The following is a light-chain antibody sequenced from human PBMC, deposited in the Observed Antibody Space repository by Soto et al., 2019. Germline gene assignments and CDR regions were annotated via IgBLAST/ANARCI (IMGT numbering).Light chain of an antibody. CDR2: GNS. Sequence: QSVLTQPPSASGAPGQSVTISCTGSSSNIGAGYDVHWYQQLPGTAPKLLIYGNSNRPSGVPDRFSGSKSGTSASLAITGLQAEDEADYYCQSYDSSLSGSSYVFGTGTKVTVL. CDR3: QSYDSSLSGSSYV. CDR1: SSNIGAGYD. J-gene: IGLJ1*01. V-gene: IGLV1-40*01.